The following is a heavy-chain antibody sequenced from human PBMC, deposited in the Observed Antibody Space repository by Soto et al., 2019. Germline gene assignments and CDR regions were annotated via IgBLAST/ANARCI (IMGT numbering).Heavy chain of an antibody. CDR3: ARYRRYYVDV. Sequence: SETLSLTCAVYGGSFSGYYWSWIRQPPGKGLEWIGEINHSGSTNYNPSLKSRVTISVDTSKNQFSLKLSSVTAADTAVYYCARYRRYYVDVWGKGTTVTVSS. CDR2: INHSGST. CDR1: GGSFSGYY. V-gene: IGHV4-34*01. J-gene: IGHJ6*03.